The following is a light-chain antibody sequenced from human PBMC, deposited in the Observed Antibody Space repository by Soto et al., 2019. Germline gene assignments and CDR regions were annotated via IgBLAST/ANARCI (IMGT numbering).Light chain of an antibody. CDR1: QGISSY. CDR3: QQLNSYPLT. CDR2: AAS. Sequence: IQLTQSPSSLSASVGDRVTITCRASQGISSYLAWYQQKPGKAPKLLIYAASTLQGGVPSRFSGSGSGTDFTLTISSLQPEDVATYYCQQLNSYPLTFGGGTNLQIK. V-gene: IGKV1-9*01. J-gene: IGKJ4*01.